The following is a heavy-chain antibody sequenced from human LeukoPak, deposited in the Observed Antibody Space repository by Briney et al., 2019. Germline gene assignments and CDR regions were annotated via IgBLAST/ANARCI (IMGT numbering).Heavy chain of an antibody. D-gene: IGHD1-26*01. Sequence: ASVKVSCKASGYTFTGYYMHWVRQAPGQGLEWMGWINPNSGGTNYAQKFQGRVTMTRDTSISTAYMELSRLRSDDTAVYYCARDGAEEWELPRPDSEAVYYYYMDVWGKGTTVTISS. CDR2: INPNSGGT. CDR3: ARDGAEEWELPRPDSEAVYYYYMDV. J-gene: IGHJ6*03. V-gene: IGHV1-2*02. CDR1: GYTFTGYY.